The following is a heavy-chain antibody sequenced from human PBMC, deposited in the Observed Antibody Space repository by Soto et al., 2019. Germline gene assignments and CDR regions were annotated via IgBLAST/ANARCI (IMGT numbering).Heavy chain of an antibody. J-gene: IGHJ3*01. Sequence: EVQLVESGGGLIQPGGSLRLSCAASGFTFSSKDMNWVRQAPGKGLEWDSLIYSGGSTYYADSVKGRFTISRDNSKNTLYIQMSSLRAEDTALYYCATRPLLPGAPWGQGTMVNVSS. CDR2: IYSGGST. V-gene: IGHV3-53*01. D-gene: IGHD3-22*01. CDR3: ATRPLLPGAP. CDR1: GFTFSSKD.